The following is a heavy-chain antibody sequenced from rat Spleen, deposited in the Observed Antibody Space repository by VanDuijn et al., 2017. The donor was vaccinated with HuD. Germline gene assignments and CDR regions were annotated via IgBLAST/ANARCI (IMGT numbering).Heavy chain of an antibody. CDR1: GFTFSSFA. D-gene: IGHD4-4*01. CDR2: ITSGGSST. CDR3: ARRGNSVYWNFDF. V-gene: IGHV5-7*01. Sequence: EVQLVESGGGLVQPRRSLKLSCAASGFTFSSFAMAWVRQAPKKGLEWVATITSGGSSTYYRDSVKGRFTISRDNAKSTLYLQMDSLRSEDTATYYCARRGNSVYWNFDFWGPGTMVTVSS. J-gene: IGHJ1*01.